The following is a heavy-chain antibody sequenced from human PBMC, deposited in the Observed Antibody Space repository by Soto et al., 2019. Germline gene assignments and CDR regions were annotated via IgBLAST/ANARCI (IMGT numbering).Heavy chain of an antibody. CDR1: GYTLTSYY. CDR3: ARGGTTVVTPPFDP. J-gene: IGHJ5*02. CDR2: INPSGGST. Sequence: QVQLVQSGAEVKKPGASVKVSCKASGYTLTSYYMHWVRQAPGQGLEWMGIINPSGGSTNYAQKFQGRVTMTRDTCTSTAYMELSRLRSEDTAVYYCARGGTTVVTPPFDPWGQGTLVTVSS. V-gene: IGHV1-46*01. D-gene: IGHD4-17*01.